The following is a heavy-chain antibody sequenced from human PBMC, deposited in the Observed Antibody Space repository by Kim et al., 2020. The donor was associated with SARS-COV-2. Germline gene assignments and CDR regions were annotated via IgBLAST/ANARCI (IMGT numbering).Heavy chain of an antibody. CDR3: ARALTYYDILTGYGLENNWFDP. CDR2: IYYSGST. D-gene: IGHD3-9*01. Sequence: SETLSLTCTVSGGSISSYYWSWIRQPPGKGLEWIGYIYYSGSTNYNPSLKSRVTISVDTSKNQFSLKLSSVTAADTAVYYCARALTYYDILTGYGLENNWFDPWGQGTLVTVSS. J-gene: IGHJ5*02. V-gene: IGHV4-59*01. CDR1: GGSISSYY.